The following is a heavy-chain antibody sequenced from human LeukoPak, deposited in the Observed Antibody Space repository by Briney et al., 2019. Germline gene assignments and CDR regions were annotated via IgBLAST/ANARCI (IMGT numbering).Heavy chain of an antibody. J-gene: IGHJ6*03. CDR1: GFTFSSYG. CDR2: IRYDGSNK. CDR3: AKDGGGYYPYYYYYMDV. D-gene: IGHD3-22*01. Sequence: PGGSLRLSCAASGFTFSSYGMHWVRQAPGKGLEWVAFIRYDGSNKYYADSVKGRFTISRDNSKNTLYLQMNSLRAEDTAVYYCAKDGGGYYPYYYYYMDVWGKGTTVTISS. V-gene: IGHV3-30*02.